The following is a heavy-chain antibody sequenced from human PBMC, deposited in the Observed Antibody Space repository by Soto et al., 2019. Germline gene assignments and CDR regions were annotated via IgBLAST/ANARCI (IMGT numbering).Heavy chain of an antibody. D-gene: IGHD3-3*01. CDR2: TYYRSKWYN. V-gene: IGHV6-1*01. J-gene: IGHJ4*02. CDR3: ARGLTYRVLRFEYYFDY. Sequence: SQTLSLTCAISGDSVSSNSAAWNWIRQSPSRGLEWLGRTYYRSKWYNDYAVSVKSRITINPDTSKNQFSLQLNSVTPEDTAVYYCARGLTYRVLRFEYYFDYWGQGTLVTVSS. CDR1: GDSVSSNSAA.